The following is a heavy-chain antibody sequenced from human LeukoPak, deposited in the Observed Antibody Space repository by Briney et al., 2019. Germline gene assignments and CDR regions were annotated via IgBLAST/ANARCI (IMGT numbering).Heavy chain of an antibody. CDR3: ARGGYSGYDYYFDY. CDR1: GGSISSGGYS. D-gene: IGHD5-12*01. Sequence: PSQTLSLTCAVSGGSISSGGYSWSWIRQPPGKGLEWIGYIYHSGSTYYNPSLKSRVTISVDRSKNQFSLKLSSVTAADTAVYYCARGGYSGYDYYFDYWGQGTLVTVSS. V-gene: IGHV4-30-2*01. J-gene: IGHJ4*02. CDR2: IYHSGST.